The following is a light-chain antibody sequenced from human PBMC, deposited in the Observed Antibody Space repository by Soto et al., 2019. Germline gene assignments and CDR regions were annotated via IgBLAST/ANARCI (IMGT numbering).Light chain of an antibody. J-gene: IGKJ4*01. Sequence: DIQMTQSPSSLSAFVGDRVTITCRASQDIGNFLAWYQQKSGKVPKLLIYAASTLQSGVPSRFSGSGSGTDFTLTISSLQPEDVATYYCQKCKVAAFTFGGGTKVEIK. CDR2: AAS. CDR3: QKCKVAAFT. CDR1: QDIGNF. V-gene: IGKV1-27*01.